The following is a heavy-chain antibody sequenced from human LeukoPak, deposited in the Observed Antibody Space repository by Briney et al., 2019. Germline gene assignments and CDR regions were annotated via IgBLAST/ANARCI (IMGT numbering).Heavy chain of an antibody. CDR2: ISADGIGK. CDR1: RKDH. CDR3: AREIGSSGYAGYFDY. J-gene: IGHJ4*02. D-gene: IGHD3-22*01. V-gene: IGHV3-30*04. Sequence: GALRLSCAPSRKDHMHWVRQAPGRGLEWVAGISADGIGKYYADSVKGRFTISRDNSKNTFYLQMNSLRAEDTAIYYCAREIGSSGYAGYFDYRGQGTLVTVSS.